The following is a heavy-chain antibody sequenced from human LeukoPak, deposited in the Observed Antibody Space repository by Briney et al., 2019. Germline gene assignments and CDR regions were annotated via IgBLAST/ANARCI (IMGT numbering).Heavy chain of an antibody. CDR2: VDHSGST. V-gene: IGHV4-34*01. D-gene: IGHD3-10*01. Sequence: SETLSLTCSVYGGSFSDKHWSWIRQTPGKGLEWIGEVDHSGSTNYSPSLKSRVTISVDTSKNQFSLKLSSVTAADTAVYYCASVLRGVIGNYYYYYMDVWGKGTTVIVSS. J-gene: IGHJ6*03. CDR1: GGSFSDKH. CDR3: ASVLRGVIGNYYYYYMDV.